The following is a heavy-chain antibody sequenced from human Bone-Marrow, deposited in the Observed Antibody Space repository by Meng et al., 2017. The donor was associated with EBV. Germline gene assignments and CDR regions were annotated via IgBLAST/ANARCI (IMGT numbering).Heavy chain of an antibody. CDR2: ISSSSSYI. CDR1: GFTFSSYS. J-gene: IGHJ5*02. D-gene: IGHD5-24*01. V-gene: IGHV3-21*01. Sequence: LGECGGGLVKPGWSLRLPCAASGFTFSSYSMTWVRQAPGKGLEWVSSISSSSSYIYYADSVKGRFTISRDNAKNSLYLQMNSLRAEDTAVYYCARGDRWFDPWGQGTLVTVSS. CDR3: ARGDRWFDP.